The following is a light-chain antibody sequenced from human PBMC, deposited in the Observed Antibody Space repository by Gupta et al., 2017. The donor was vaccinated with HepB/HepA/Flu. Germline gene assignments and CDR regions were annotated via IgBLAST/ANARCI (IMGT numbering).Light chain of an antibody. J-gene: IGLJ3*02. CDR2: RNN. V-gene: IGLV1-47*01. Sequence: QSVLTQPPSASGTPGPSVPISCSGSNSNIGSNYVYWYQQFPGTAPKLLIYRNNQRPSGVPDRFSGSKSGTSASLAISGLRSDDESDYHCATWDDSLSGPVFGGGTKLTVL. CDR3: ATWDDSLSGPV. CDR1: NSNIGSNY.